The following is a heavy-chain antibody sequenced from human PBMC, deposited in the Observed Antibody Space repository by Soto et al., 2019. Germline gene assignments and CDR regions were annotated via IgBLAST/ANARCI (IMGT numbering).Heavy chain of an antibody. CDR3: AKVRYSSPMGYYYGMDV. CDR1: RVAFSKFI. CDR2: IIPIFGTA. Sequence: SVKVSCKASRVAFSKFIVTWVRQAPGLGLEWVGGIIPIFGTANYAQKFQGRVTITADESTSTSYMEVNNLRSEDTAVYYCAKVRYSSPMGYYYGMDVWGQGTTVTVSS. D-gene: IGHD6-19*01. V-gene: IGHV1-69*13. J-gene: IGHJ6*02.